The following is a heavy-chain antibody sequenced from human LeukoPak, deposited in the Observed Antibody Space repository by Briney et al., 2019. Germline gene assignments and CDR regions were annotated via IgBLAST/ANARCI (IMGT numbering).Heavy chain of an antibody. CDR3: ARAGSDYCGGDCPKFDY. Sequence: ASVKVSCKASGYTFTSYYKHWVRQAPGQGLEWMGIINPSGGSTSYAQKFQGRVTMTRDTSTSTVYMDLSSLRSEDTAVYYCARAGSDYCGGDCPKFDYWGQGTLVTVSS. V-gene: IGHV1-46*01. J-gene: IGHJ4*02. CDR1: GYTFTSYY. CDR2: INPSGGST. D-gene: IGHD2-21*02.